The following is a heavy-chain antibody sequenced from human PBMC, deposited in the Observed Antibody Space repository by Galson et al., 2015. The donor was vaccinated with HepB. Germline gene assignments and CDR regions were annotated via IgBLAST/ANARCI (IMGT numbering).Heavy chain of an antibody. D-gene: IGHD2-2*01. V-gene: IGHV3-15*01. CDR2: IKSKTDGGTT. Sequence: SLRLSCAASGFTFSNAWMSWVRQAPGKGLEWVGRIKSKTDGGTTDYAAPVKGRFTISRDDSKNTLYLQMNSLKTEDTAVYYCTTDEVGSSDLIDLWGRGTLVTVSS. CDR3: TTDEVGSSDLIDL. J-gene: IGHJ2*01. CDR1: GFTFSNAW.